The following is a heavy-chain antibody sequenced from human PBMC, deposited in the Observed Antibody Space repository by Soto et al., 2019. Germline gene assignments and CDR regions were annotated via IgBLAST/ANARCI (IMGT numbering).Heavy chain of an antibody. CDR3: ATRQNSGYDPSSYFFDY. CDR1: GFTFXSYA. D-gene: IGHD5-12*01. Sequence: GGSLRLSCAASGFTFXSYAMSWVRKAPGKGLEWVSAISGSGGSTYYADSVKGRFTISRDNSKNTLYLQMNSLRAEDTAVYYCATRQNSGYDPSSYFFDYWGQGTLVTVSS. CDR2: ISGSGGST. J-gene: IGHJ4*02. V-gene: IGHV3-23*01.